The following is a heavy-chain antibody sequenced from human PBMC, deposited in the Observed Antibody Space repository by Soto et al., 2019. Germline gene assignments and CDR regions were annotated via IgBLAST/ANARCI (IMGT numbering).Heavy chain of an antibody. D-gene: IGHD3-10*01. Sequence: SETLSLTCTVSGLSISSGGFYWTWIRQHPGKGLEWIGYIYYSGSTYYNPSLKSRVTISVDTSKNQFSLKLSSVTAADTAVYYCARDRFPVRGGYYYGMDVWGQGTTVTVSS. V-gene: IGHV4-31*03. CDR3: ARDRFPVRGGYYYGMDV. CDR1: GLSISSGGFY. CDR2: IYYSGST. J-gene: IGHJ6*02.